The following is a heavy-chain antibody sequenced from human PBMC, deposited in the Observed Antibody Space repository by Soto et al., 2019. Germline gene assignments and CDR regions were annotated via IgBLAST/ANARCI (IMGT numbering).Heavy chain of an antibody. CDR1: GFTFSSYA. CDR2: IRSKAYGGTT. Sequence: GGSLRLSCAASGFTFSSYAMSWVRQAPGKGLEWVGFIRSKAYGGTTEYAASVKGRFTISRDDSKSIAYLQMNSLKTEDTAVYYCTRDRNTYYDFWSGYYADYWGQGTLVTVSS. V-gene: IGHV3-49*04. D-gene: IGHD3-3*01. CDR3: TRDRNTYYDFWSGYYADY. J-gene: IGHJ4*02.